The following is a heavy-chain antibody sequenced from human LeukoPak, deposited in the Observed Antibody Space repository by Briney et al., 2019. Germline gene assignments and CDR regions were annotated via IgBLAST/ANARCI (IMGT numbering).Heavy chain of an antibody. D-gene: IGHD3/OR15-3a*01. J-gene: IGHJ4*02. CDR1: DGSISSYY. Sequence: PSETLSLTCTVSDGSISSYYWSWLRQPPGKGLEWIGYIYYSGSTNYNPSLKSRVTISVDTSKNQFSLKLSSMTAADTAVYYCARDLKDYYFDYWGQGTLVTVSS. V-gene: IGHV4-59*01. CDR3: ARDLKDYYFDY. CDR2: IYYSGST.